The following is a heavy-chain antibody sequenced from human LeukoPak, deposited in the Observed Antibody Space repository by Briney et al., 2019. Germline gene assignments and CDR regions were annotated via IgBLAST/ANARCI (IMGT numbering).Heavy chain of an antibody. D-gene: IGHD6-19*01. J-gene: IGHJ4*02. V-gene: IGHV3-23*01. CDR1: GFTFSSYG. CDR2: ISGSGGST. Sequence: GGSLRLSCAASGFTFSSYGMSWVRQVPGKGLEWVSAISGSGGSTYYADPVKGRFTISRDNSKNTLYLQMNSLRAEDTAVYYCAKPGRIAVAGSPYYFDYWGQGTLVTVSS. CDR3: AKPGRIAVAGSPYYFDY.